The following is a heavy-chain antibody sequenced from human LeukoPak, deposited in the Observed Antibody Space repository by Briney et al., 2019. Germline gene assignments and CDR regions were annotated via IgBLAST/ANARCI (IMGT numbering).Heavy chain of an antibody. Sequence: GGSLRLSCAASGFTFDDYGMSWVRQAPGKGLEWVSGINWNGGSTGYADSVKGRFTISRDNAKNFLYLQMNSLRAEDTALYYCARAGLYNWNYEGTAYFDYWGQGTLVTVSS. D-gene: IGHD1-7*01. CDR2: INWNGGST. V-gene: IGHV3-20*04. CDR1: GFTFDDYG. CDR3: ARAGLYNWNYEGTAYFDY. J-gene: IGHJ4*02.